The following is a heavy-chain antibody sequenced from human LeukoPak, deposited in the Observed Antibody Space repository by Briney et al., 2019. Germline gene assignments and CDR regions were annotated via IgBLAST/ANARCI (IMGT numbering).Heavy chain of an antibody. Sequence: SETLSLTCAVYGGSFSGYYWSWIRQPPGKGLEWIGEINHSGSTNYNPSLKSRVTISVDTSKNQFSLKLSSVTAADTAVYYCARGSGYDILTGYFPRHAFDIWGQGTMVTVSS. CDR1: GGSFSGYY. J-gene: IGHJ3*02. CDR3: ARGSGYDILTGYFPRHAFDI. CDR2: INHSGST. D-gene: IGHD3-9*01. V-gene: IGHV4-34*01.